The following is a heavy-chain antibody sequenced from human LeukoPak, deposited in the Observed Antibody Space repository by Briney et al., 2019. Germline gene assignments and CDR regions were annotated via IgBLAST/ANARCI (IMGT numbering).Heavy chain of an antibody. J-gene: IGHJ4*02. CDR2: IKSKRDGETT. V-gene: IGHV3-15*01. CDR3: TSLVGSPTY. CDR1: GFTLSNAW. D-gene: IGHD4-23*01. Sequence: PGGSLRLSCAASGFTLSNAWMSWVRHPPGKGLEWVGRIKSKRDGETTDYAALVKSRFSISRDDSKNTVYLQMNSLRTEDTAVYYCTSLVGSPTYWGQGTLVAVSS.